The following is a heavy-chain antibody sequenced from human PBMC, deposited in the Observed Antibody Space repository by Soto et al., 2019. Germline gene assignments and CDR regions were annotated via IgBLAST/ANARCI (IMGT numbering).Heavy chain of an antibody. Sequence: PSETLSLTCAVYGGSFSGYYWSWIRQPPGKGLEWIGEINHSGSTNYNPSLKSRVTISVDTSKNQFSLKLSSVAAADTAVYYCARGRLYKVASTPTTVTTPKIDYWGQGTLVTVSS. J-gene: IGHJ4*02. CDR1: GGSFSGYY. CDR2: INHSGST. D-gene: IGHD4-17*01. V-gene: IGHV4-34*01. CDR3: ARGRLYKVASTPTTVTTPKIDY.